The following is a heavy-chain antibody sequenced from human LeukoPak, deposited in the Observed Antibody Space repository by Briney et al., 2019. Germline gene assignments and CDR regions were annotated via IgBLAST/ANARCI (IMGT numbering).Heavy chain of an antibody. CDR2: ISSSGSTI. CDR1: GFTFSDYY. Sequence: AGGSLRLSCAASGFTFSDYYMSWIRQAPGKGLEWVSYISSSGSTIYYADPVKGRFTISRDNSKNTLYLQMNSLRAEDTAVYYCAKDPSSSSWVLWGQGTLVTVSS. V-gene: IGHV3-11*01. CDR3: AKDPSSSSWVL. J-gene: IGHJ4*02. D-gene: IGHD6-13*01.